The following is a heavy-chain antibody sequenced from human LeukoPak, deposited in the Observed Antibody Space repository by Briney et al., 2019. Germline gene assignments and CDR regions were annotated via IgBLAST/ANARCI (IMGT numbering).Heavy chain of an antibody. D-gene: IGHD2-15*01. CDR3: ARSRMGGVAVAFFDY. CDR1: GGTFSSYA. Sequence: ASVKVSCKASGGTFSSYAISWVGQAPGQGLEWMGGIIPIFGTANYAQKFQGRVTITADESTSTAYMELSSLRSEDTAVYYCARSRMGGVAVAFFDYWGQGTLVTVSS. V-gene: IGHV1-69*01. CDR2: IIPIFGTA. J-gene: IGHJ4*02.